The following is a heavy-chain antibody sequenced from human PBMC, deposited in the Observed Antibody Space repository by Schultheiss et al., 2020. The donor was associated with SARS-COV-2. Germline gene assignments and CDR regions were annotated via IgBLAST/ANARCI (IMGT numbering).Heavy chain of an antibody. Sequence: SQTLSLTCTVSGGSISSSSYYWGWIRQPPGKGLEWIGSIYYSGSTYYNPSLKSRVTISVDTSKNQFSLKLSSVTAADTAVYYCARQPYYDSSGYYWGGVYYYYYGMDVWGQGTTVTVSS. CDR1: GGSISSSSYY. CDR2: IYYSGST. CDR3: ARQPYYDSSGYYWGGVYYYYYGMDV. D-gene: IGHD3-22*01. J-gene: IGHJ6*02. V-gene: IGHV4-39*01.